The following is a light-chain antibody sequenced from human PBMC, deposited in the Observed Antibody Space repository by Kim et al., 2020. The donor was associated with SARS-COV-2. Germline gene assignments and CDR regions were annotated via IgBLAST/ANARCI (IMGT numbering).Light chain of an antibody. CDR3: LQDYNYPLT. CDR2: AAS. J-gene: IGKJ4*01. Sequence: ASVGDRDTITCRASQGIRNDLGWYQQKPGKAPKLLIYAASSLQSGVPSRFSGSGSGTDFTLTISSLQPEDFATYYCLQDYNYPLTFGGGTKVDIK. CDR1: QGIRND. V-gene: IGKV1-6*01.